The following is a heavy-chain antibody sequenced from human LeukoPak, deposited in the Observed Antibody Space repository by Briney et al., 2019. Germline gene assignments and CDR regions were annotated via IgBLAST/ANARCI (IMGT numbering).Heavy chain of an antibody. CDR3: ARVCAAPGYSYGLRWFDP. D-gene: IGHD5-18*01. CDR1: GGSFSGYY. V-gene: IGHV4-34*01. CDR2: INHSGST. J-gene: IGHJ5*02. Sequence: SETLSLTCAVYGGSFSGYYWSWIRQPPGKGLEWIGEINHSGSTNYNPSLKSRVTISVDTSKSQFSLKLSSVTAADTAVYYCARVCAAPGYSYGLRWFDPWGQGTLVTVSS.